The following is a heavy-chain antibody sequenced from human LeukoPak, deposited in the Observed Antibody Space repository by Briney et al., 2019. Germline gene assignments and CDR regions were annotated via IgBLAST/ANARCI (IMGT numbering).Heavy chain of an antibody. Sequence: SETLSLTCTVSGGSISSGSYYWSWIRQPAGKGLEWIGRIYTSGSTNYNPSLKSRVTISVDTSKNQFSLKLSSVTAADTAVYYCARDGILGWFDPWGQGTLVTVSS. D-gene: IGHD1-14*01. CDR2: IYTSGST. J-gene: IGHJ5*02. CDR1: GGSISSGSYY. V-gene: IGHV4-61*02. CDR3: ARDGILGWFDP.